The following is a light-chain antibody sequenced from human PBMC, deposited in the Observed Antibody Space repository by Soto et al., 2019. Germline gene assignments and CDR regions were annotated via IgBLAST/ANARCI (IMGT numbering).Light chain of an antibody. CDR1: QGISSE. V-gene: IGKV1-9*01. CDR3: QQLNIYPIT. CDR2: GAS. J-gene: IGKJ5*01. Sequence: DIQLTQSPSFLSASVGDRVTITCRASQGISSELAWYQQKPGKAPNLLIYGASNLQTGVPSRFSGSGSGTEFTLTISSLQPEDFATYYCQQLNIYPITFGQGTRLEIK.